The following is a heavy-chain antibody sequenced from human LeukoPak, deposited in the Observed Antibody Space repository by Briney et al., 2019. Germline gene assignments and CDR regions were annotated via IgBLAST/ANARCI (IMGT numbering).Heavy chain of an antibody. D-gene: IGHD3-22*01. CDR3: ARGLPGDSSGYYYGPFDY. CDR2: INHSGST. Sequence: SETLSLTCAVYGGSFSGYYWSWIRQPPGKGLEWIGEINHSGSTNYNPSLKGRVTISVDTSKNQFSLKLSSVTAADTAVYYCARGLPGDSSGYYYGPFDYWGQGTLVTVSS. V-gene: IGHV4-34*01. CDR1: GGSFSGYY. J-gene: IGHJ4*02.